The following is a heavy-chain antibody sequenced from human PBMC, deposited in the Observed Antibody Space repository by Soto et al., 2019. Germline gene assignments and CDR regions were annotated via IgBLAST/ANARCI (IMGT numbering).Heavy chain of an antibody. D-gene: IGHD3-22*01. J-gene: IGHJ4*02. Sequence: PSETLSLTCTVSGGSISSYDWSWIRQPPGRGLEWIGYIYYSGSTNYNPSLKSRVTISVDTSKSQFSLKLSSVTAADTAVYYCARVRGGKWFTTYYFDYWGQGTLVTVSS. V-gene: IGHV4-59*01. CDR3: ARVRGGKWFTTYYFDY. CDR1: GGSISSYD. CDR2: IYYSGST.